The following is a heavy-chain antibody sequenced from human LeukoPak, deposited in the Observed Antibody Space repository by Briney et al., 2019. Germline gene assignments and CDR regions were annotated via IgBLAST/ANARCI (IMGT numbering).Heavy chain of an antibody. D-gene: IGHD1-26*01. J-gene: IGHJ6*03. Sequence: ASVKVSCKASGYTFTGYYMHWVRQAPGQGLEWMGWISAYNGNTNYAQKLQGRVTMTTDTSTSTAYMELRSLRSDDTAVYYCARIRGSYLEADYYYYMDVWGKGTTVTVSS. CDR2: ISAYNGNT. CDR1: GYTFTGYY. CDR3: ARIRGSYLEADYYYYMDV. V-gene: IGHV1-18*04.